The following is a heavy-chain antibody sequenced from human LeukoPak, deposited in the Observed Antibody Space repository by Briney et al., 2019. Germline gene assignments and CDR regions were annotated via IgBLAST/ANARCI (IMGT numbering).Heavy chain of an antibody. CDR1: GFTFSSYA. CDR2: IWYDGSNK. CDR3: ARNYYDSSGYPYYYYGMDV. D-gene: IGHD3-22*01. J-gene: IGHJ6*02. Sequence: GGSLRLSCAASGFTFSSYAMHWVRQAPGKGLEWVAVIWYDGSNKYYADSVKGRFTISRDNSKNTLYLQMNSLRAEDTAVYYCARNYYDSSGYPYYYYGMDVWGQGTTVTVSS. V-gene: IGHV3-33*01.